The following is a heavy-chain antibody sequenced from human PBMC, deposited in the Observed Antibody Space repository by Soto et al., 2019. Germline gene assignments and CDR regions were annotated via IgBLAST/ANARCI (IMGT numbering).Heavy chain of an antibody. J-gene: IGHJ5*02. CDR3: ARVPFVGYFDWLDP. V-gene: IGHV4-59*01. D-gene: IGHD3-9*01. CDR2: MHHTQGT. Sequence: WDTLSLPCSVSGASISSYYWTWIRQPPGGGLEWIGYMHHTQGTNDNPTLRGRVHMSIDTSMNQFSLRLTSVTAADTAVYYCARVPFVGYFDWLDPWGHGTLVTVSS. CDR1: GASISSYY.